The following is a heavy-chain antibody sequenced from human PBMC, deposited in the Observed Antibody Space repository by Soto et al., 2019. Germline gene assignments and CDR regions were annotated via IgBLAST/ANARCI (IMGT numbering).Heavy chain of an antibody. D-gene: IGHD6-13*01. CDR1: GGSISSYY. CDR3: ASGTLSTIAAPDP. J-gene: IGHJ5*02. CDR2: IYYTGGT. Sequence: SETLSLTCTVSGGSISSYYWSWIRQPPGKGLEWIGYIYYTGGTNYNPSLKSRVTISVDTSKNHFSLKFNSLTAADTAVYYCASGTLSTIAAPDPWGQGTLVTVSS. V-gene: IGHV4-59*01.